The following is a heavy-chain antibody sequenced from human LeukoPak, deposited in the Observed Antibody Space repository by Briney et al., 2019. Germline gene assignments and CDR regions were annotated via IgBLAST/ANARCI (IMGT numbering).Heavy chain of an antibody. V-gene: IGHV3-7*01. CDR2: IKQEGSEK. J-gene: IGHJ4*02. D-gene: IGHD3-10*01. CDR3: ARHLAAAVRGVIIY. Sequence: PGGSLRLSCAASGFTFSSYWMSWVRQVPGKGLEWVANIKQEGSEKYYVDSVNGRFTISRDNAKNSLYLQMNSLRAADTDVYYCARHLAAAVRGVIIYWGPGTLVTVSS. CDR1: GFTFSSYW.